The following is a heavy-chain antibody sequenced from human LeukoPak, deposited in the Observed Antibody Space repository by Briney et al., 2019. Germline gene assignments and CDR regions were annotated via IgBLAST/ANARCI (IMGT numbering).Heavy chain of an antibody. CDR3: ARAQFEMATISGKTYYYYYYYMDV. V-gene: IGHV1-69*05. CDR2: IIPIFGTA. Sequence: ASVKVSCKASGGTFSSYAISWVRQAPGQGLEWMGGIIPIFGTANYAQKFQGRVTITTDESTSTAYMELSSLRSEDTAVYYCARAQFEMATISGKTYYYYYYYMDVWGKGTTVTVSS. CDR1: GGTFSSYA. J-gene: IGHJ6*03. D-gene: IGHD5-24*01.